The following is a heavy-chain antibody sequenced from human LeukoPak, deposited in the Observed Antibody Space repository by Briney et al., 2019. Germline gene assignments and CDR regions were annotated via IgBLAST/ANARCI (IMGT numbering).Heavy chain of an antibody. CDR1: GGTFSSYA. D-gene: IGHD2-2*01. J-gene: IGHJ4*02. CDR3: ARGVPATSFDY. Sequence: SVKVSCKASGGTFSSYATSWVRQAPGQGLEWMGRIIPIFGTANYAQKFQGRVTITADKSTSTAYMELSSLRSEDTAVYYCARGVPATSFDYWGQGTLVTVSS. V-gene: IGHV1-69*06. CDR2: IIPIFGTA.